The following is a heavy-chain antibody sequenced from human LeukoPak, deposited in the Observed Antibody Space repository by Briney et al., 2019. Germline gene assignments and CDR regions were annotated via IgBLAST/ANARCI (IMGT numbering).Heavy chain of an antibody. Sequence: PSETLSLTCTVSGGSISSGGHYWSWIRQPAGKGLEYLGLISSTGSTNCNPSLRSRVTISADTSKNQFSLKLSSVTAADTAVYYCASGFSSYYGDYGYYGMDVWGQGTTVTVSS. D-gene: IGHD4-17*01. CDR3: ASGFSSYYGDYGYYGMDV. J-gene: IGHJ6*02. CDR2: ISSTGST. V-gene: IGHV4-61*10. CDR1: GGSISSGGHY.